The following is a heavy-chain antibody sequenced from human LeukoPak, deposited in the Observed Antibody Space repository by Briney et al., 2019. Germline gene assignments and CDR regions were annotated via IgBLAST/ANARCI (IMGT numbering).Heavy chain of an antibody. D-gene: IGHD3-10*01. J-gene: IGHJ4*02. V-gene: IGHV1-8*03. CDR1: GYTFTSYD. Sequence: ASVKVSCKASGYTFTSYDINWVRQATGQGLEWMGWMNPKSGNTGYAQKFQGRVTITRNTSISTAYMELSSLRSEDTAVYYCARGGITMVRGVIASSYWGQGTLVTVSS. CDR2: MNPKSGNT. CDR3: ARGGITMVRGVIASSY.